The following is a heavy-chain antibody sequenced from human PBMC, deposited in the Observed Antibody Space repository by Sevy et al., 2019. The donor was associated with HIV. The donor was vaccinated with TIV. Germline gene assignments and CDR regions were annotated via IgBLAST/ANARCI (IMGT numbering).Heavy chain of an antibody. V-gene: IGHV3-21*01. CDR2: ISRVSTII. D-gene: IGHD3-10*01. Sequence: GGSLRLACTGSGFSFDSYDMNWVRQAPGKGLEWVASISRVSTIIYYGDTVRGRVSISRDNVKKSLYLQMNILRVEDTAVYYCARVVGYVSGNYYKSYSDLDVWGQGPAVTVSS. CDR3: ARVVGYVSGNYYKSYSDLDV. CDR1: GFSFDSYD. J-gene: IGHJ6*02.